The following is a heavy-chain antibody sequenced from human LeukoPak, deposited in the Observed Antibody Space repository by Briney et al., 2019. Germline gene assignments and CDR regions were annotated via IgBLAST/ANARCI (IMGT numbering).Heavy chain of an antibody. CDR1: GDSVSSKSAA. V-gene: IGHV6-1*01. D-gene: IGHD3-10*01. CDR3: ARDRTYGSGSYSFDY. J-gene: IGHJ4*02. CDR2: TYYRSKWSS. Sequence: SQTLSLTCAISGDSVSSKSAAWNWIRQSPSRGLEWLGRTYYRSKWSSGYAESVKSRITINPDTSKNQFSLQLKSVTPEDTAVYYCARDRTYGSGSYSFDYWGQGTLVTVSS.